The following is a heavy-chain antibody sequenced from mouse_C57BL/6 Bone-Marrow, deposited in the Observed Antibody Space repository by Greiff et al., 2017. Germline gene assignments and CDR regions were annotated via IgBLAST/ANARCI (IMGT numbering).Heavy chain of an antibody. CDR3: TNFYFDF. CDR2: IEPEDGDT. J-gene: IGHJ2*01. Sequence: DVQLQESGAELVRPGASVKLSCTASGFTFKDYYMHWVKQRPGKGLEWIGRIEPEDGDTEYAPKFQGKATMTADTSSNTAYMQHSSLTSEDTAVYYCTNFYFDFWGKGTTLTVSS. V-gene: IGHV14-1*01. CDR1: GFTFKDYY.